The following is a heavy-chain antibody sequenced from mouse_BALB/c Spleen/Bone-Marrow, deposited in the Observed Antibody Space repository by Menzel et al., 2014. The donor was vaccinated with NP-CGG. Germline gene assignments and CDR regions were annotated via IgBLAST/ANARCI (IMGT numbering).Heavy chain of an antibody. CDR3: ARLGHYGYQDN. CDR1: GFDFGRYW. J-gene: IGHJ2*01. CDR2: INPGSSTI. V-gene: IGHV4-2*02. D-gene: IGHD1-2*01. Sequence: EVQLVESGGGLVQPGGSLNLACVASGFDFGRYWMSWARQAPGKGLEWIGEINPGSSTINYSPSLKDKFITSRDNAKNTLYLQMSKVRSEDTALYYCARLGHYGYQDNWGQGTTLTVSS.